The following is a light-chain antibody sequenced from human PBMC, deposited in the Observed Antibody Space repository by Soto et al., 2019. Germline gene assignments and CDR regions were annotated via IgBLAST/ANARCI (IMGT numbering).Light chain of an antibody. CDR2: GAS. CDR3: QQYGSWT. J-gene: IGKJ1*01. CDR1: QSVSNNY. V-gene: IGKV3-20*01. Sequence: EIVLTQSPGTLSLSPGEGATLSCRASQSVSNNYLAWYQQKPGQAPRLVISGASSRATAIPDRFSGSGSGTDFTLTISRLEPEDFAVYYCQQYGSWTFGQGTKVDIK.